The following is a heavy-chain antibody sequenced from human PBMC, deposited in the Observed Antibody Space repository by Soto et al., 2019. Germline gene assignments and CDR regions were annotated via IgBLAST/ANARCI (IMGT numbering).Heavy chain of an antibody. CDR3: ATHYITLLDY. CDR1: GFTFSNYD. V-gene: IGHV3-23*01. D-gene: IGHD4-4*01. Sequence: PGGSLRLSCAASGFTFSNYDMSWVRQAPGKGLEWVSVISSSGDYTFHIDSVKGRFTISRDNSKSTLYLQMNNMRAEDMAVYYCATHYITLLDYWGQGILVTVSS. CDR2: ISSSGDYT. J-gene: IGHJ4*02.